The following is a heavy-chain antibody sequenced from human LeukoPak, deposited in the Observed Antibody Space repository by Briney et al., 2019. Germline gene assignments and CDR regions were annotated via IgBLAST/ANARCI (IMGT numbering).Heavy chain of an antibody. D-gene: IGHD3-22*01. Sequence: GSLRLSCAASGFTFSSYWMSWVRQAPGKGLEWVANIKQDGSEKYYVDSVKGRFTISRDNAKNSLYLQMNSLRAEDTAVYYCARVSGYYGEGGAFDIWGQGAMVTVSS. CDR2: IKQDGSEK. CDR1: GFTFSSYW. CDR3: ARVSGYYGEGGAFDI. J-gene: IGHJ3*02. V-gene: IGHV3-7*04.